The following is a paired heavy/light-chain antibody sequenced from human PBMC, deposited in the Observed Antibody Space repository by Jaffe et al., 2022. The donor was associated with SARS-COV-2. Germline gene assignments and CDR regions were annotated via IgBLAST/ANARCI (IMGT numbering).Heavy chain of an antibody. CDR1: GFTFSSYS. J-gene: IGHJ5*02. CDR3: ARDREAVIAAAGTGGWFDP. D-gene: IGHD6-13*01. V-gene: IGHV3-21*01. Sequence: EVQLVESGGGLVKPGGSLRLSCAASGFTFSSYSMNWVRQAPGKGLEWVSSISSSSSYIYYADSVKGRFTISRDNAKNSLYLQMNSLRAEDTAVYYCARDREAVIAAAGTGGWFDPWGQGTLVTVSS. CDR2: ISSSSSYI.
Light chain of an antibody. CDR2: GKN. CDR3: NSRDSSGNHRVV. J-gene: IGLJ2*01. Sequence: SSELTQDPAVSVALGQTVRITCQGDSLRSYYASWYQQKPGQAPVLVIYGKNNRPSGIPDRFSGSSSGNTASLTITGAQAEDEADYYCNSRDSSGNHRVVFGGGTKLTVL. V-gene: IGLV3-19*01. CDR1: SLRSYY.